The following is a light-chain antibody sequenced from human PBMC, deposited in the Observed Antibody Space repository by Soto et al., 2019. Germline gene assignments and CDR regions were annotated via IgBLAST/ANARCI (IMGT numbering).Light chain of an antibody. Sequence: DIQMTQSPSSVSASVGDKVTITCRASQGISSWLAWYQQKPGKAPKLLIYEASSLQSGLPSRFSGSGPGTDLTLSITSLQPEDFATYYCHQANSFPITFGQGTRLEIK. CDR3: HQANSFPIT. J-gene: IGKJ5*01. CDR2: EAS. CDR1: QGISSW. V-gene: IGKV1D-12*01.